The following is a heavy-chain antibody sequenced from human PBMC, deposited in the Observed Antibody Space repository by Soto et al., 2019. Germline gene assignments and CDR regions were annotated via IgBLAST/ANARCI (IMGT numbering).Heavy chain of an antibody. J-gene: IGHJ6*03. V-gene: IGHV4-39*01. CDR1: GGSISSSSYY. D-gene: IGHD4-4*01. CDR3: ARLTTGGTDSYYYCMDV. Sequence: QLQLQESGPGLVKPSETLSLTCTVPGGSISSSSYYWGWIRQPPGKGLEWIGSIYYSGSTYYNPSLKSRVTIAVDTSKNQFSLKLSSVTAADTAVYYCARLTTGGTDSYYYCMDVWGKGTTVTVSS. CDR2: IYYSGST.